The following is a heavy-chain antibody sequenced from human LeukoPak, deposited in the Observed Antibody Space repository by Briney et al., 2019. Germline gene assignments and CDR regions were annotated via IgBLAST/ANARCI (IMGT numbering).Heavy chain of an antibody. V-gene: IGHV3-11*01. CDR2: ISSSGSTI. J-gene: IGHJ4*02. CDR1: GFTFSDYY. D-gene: IGHD5-12*01. Sequence: SGGSLRLSCAASGFTFSDYYMSWIRQAPGKGLEWVSYISSSGSTIYYADSLKGRFTISRDNSKNTLYLQMNSLRAEDTAVYYCAKGNSGYNSGYYYHFFDYWGQGTLVTVSS. CDR3: AKGNSGYNSGYYYHFFDY.